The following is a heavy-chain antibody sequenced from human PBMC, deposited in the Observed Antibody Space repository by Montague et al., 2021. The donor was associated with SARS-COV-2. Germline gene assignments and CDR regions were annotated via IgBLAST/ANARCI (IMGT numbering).Heavy chain of an antibody. Sequence: SETLSLTCTVSGASIRDYYWSWIRQPPGKGLEWIGYIYESGSTKSNPSLTSRLIMSVDSSANQFSLKLTSVTAADTAVYYCARDYYDSTGLNWFDPWGQGLLVTVSS. CDR2: IYESGST. D-gene: IGHD3-22*01. CDR3: ARDYYDSTGLNWFDP. V-gene: IGHV4-59*12. J-gene: IGHJ5*02. CDR1: GASIRDYY.